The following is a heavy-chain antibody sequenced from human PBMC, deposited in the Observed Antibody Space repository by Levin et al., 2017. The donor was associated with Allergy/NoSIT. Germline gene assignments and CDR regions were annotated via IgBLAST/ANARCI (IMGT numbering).Heavy chain of an antibody. CDR1: GFTFSTYS. V-gene: IGHV3-48*01. J-gene: IGHJ4*02. CDR2: ISSSSTTI. CDR3: ARGFQYCSGGSCLDY. Sequence: ETLSLTCAASGFTFSTYSMSWVRQAPGKGLEWVSYISSSSTTIYNADSVKGRFTISRDNAKNSLYLQMNSLRAEDTAVYYCARGFQYCSGGSCLDYWGQGIVVTVSS. D-gene: IGHD2-15*01.